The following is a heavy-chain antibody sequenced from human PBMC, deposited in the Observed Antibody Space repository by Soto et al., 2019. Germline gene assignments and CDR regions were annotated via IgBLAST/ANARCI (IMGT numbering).Heavy chain of an antibody. J-gene: IGHJ4*02. V-gene: IGHV4-61*01. CDR1: GGSVSSGNYY. CDR2: FYYTGSI. Sequence: PSETLSLTCTVSGGSVSSGNYYWSWIRQPPGKGLEWIGYFYYTGSINYNPSLKSRVTISVDTSKNQFSLKLSSVTAADTAVYYCARSDGRYWGQGTLVTVSS. CDR3: ARSDGRY.